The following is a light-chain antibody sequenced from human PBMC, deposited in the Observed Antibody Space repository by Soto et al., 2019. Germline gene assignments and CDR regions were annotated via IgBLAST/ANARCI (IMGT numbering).Light chain of an antibody. Sequence: EIVLTQSPGTLSLSPGERATLSCRASQSVSSSYLAWYQQKPGQAPRLLIYGASSRATGIPDRFSGSGSGTDFTLTISRLEPEKFAVYYCQQYGSSPPFTFGPGTKVDIK. CDR2: GAS. V-gene: IGKV3-20*01. CDR3: QQYGSSPPFT. J-gene: IGKJ3*01. CDR1: QSVSSSY.